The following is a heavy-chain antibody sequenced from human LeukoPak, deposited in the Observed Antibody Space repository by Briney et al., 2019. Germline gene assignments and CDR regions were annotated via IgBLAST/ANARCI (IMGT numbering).Heavy chain of an antibody. CDR1: GFTFSSYA. J-gene: IGHJ4*02. CDR2: ISAGGGAT. Sequence: GGSLRLSCAPSGFTFSSYAMTWVRQAPGKGLEWVSAISAGGGATYYADSVKGRFTLSRDSSKNTLYLQMNSLRTEDTAVYYCAKVPGSGTYFPYCFDSWGQGTLVTVSS. CDR3: AKVPGSGTYFPYCFDS. V-gene: IGHV3-23*01. D-gene: IGHD3-10*01.